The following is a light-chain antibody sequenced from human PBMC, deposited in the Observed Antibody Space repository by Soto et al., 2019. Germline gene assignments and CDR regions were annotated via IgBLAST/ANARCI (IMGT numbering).Light chain of an antibody. J-gene: IGKJ5*01. Sequence: EIVLTQSPGTLSLSPGERATLSCRASQSVSSSYLAWYQQKPGQAPRLLIYGASSRATGIPDRFSGSGSGTDFTLTISRLEPEDFAVYYCQQYGSSPGITSGQGTRLEIK. CDR1: QSVSSSY. CDR2: GAS. V-gene: IGKV3-20*01. CDR3: QQYGSSPGIT.